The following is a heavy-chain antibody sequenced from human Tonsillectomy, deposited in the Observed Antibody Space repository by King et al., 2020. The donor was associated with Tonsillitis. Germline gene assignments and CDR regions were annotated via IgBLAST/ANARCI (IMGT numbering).Heavy chain of an antibody. V-gene: IGHV3-30-3*01. CDR2: ISYDGSNK. D-gene: IGHD5-18*01. CDR1: GFTFSNSA. J-gene: IGHJ6*02. Sequence: QVQLVESGGGVVQPGRSLRLSCAASGFTFSNSAMHWVRQAPGKGLEWVAVISYDGSNKYHADAVKGRLTISRDNSKNTLYLQMNSLRAEDTAVYYFARGRVGGYMYGSYYPGMDVWGQGTTVTVSS. CDR3: ARGRVGGYMYGSYYPGMDV.